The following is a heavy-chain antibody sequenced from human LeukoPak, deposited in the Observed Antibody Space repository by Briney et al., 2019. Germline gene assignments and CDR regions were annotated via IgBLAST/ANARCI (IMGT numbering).Heavy chain of an antibody. CDR1: GGSFSGYY. CDR2: INHSGST. Sequence: SETLSLTCAVYGGSFSGYYWSWIRQPPGKGLEWIGEINHSGSTNYNPSLKSRVTMSVDTSKNQFSLKLSSVTAADTAVYYCARDLVVPAAVGNWFDPWGQGTLVTVSS. D-gene: IGHD2-2*01. V-gene: IGHV4-34*01. CDR3: ARDLVVPAAVGNWFDP. J-gene: IGHJ5*02.